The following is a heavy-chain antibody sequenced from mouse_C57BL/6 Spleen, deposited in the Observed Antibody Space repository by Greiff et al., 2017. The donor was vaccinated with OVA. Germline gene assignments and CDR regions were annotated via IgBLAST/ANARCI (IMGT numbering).Heavy chain of an antibody. Sequence: VQLQQSGPELVKPGDSVKISCKASGYSFTGYFMNWVLQSHGKSLEWIGRINPYNGDTFYNQKFKGKATLTVDKSSSPAHMELRSRTSEDSAVYYCAIGRRIAYYAMDYGGQGTSVTVSS. J-gene: IGHJ4*01. CDR1: GYSFTGYF. CDR2: INPYNGDT. CDR3: AIGRRIAYYAMDY. D-gene: IGHD2-14*01. V-gene: IGHV1-20*01.